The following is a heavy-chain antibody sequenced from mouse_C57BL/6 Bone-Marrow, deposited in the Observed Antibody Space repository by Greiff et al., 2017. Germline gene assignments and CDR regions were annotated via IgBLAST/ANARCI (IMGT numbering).Heavy chain of an antibody. CDR2: ISNGGGST. D-gene: IGHD2-4*01. CDR1: GFTFSDYY. Sequence: EVQLQESGGGLVQPGGSLKLSCAASGFTFSDYYMYWVRQTPVKRLEWVAYISNGGGSTYYPDTVKGRFTISRDNAKNTLYLQMSRLKSDDTAMYYCAISPMIKGAMDYWGRGTAVTVTS. CDR3: AISPMIKGAMDY. J-gene: IGHJ4*01. V-gene: IGHV5-12*01.